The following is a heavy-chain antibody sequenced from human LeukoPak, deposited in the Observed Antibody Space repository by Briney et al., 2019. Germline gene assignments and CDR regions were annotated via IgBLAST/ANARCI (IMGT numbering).Heavy chain of an antibody. D-gene: IGHD3-10*01. CDR3: ARAGFTFSDYFGSFFDY. Sequence: GGSLRLSCAASGFTFSSYSMNWVRQAPGKGLEWVSSISSSNSTRYYADSVKGRFTLSRDNAKNSLYLQMNSLRAEDTAVYYCARAGFTFSDYFGSFFDYWGQGTLVTVSS. V-gene: IGHV3-48*01. CDR2: ISSSNSTR. CDR1: GFTFSSYS. J-gene: IGHJ4*02.